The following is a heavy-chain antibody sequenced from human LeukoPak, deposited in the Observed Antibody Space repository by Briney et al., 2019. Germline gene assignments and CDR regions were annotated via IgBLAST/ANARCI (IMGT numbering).Heavy chain of an antibody. D-gene: IGHD6-19*01. CDR3: ARTPPISSSGISYYFDY. J-gene: IGHJ4*02. CDR2: INHSGST. CDR1: GGSFSGYY. V-gene: IGHV4-34*01. Sequence: KPSETLSLTCAVYGGSFSGYYWSWIRQPPGKGLEWIGEINHSGSTNYNPSLKSRVTISVDTSKNQFSLKLSSVTAADTAVYYCARTPPISSSGISYYFDYWGQGTLVTVSS.